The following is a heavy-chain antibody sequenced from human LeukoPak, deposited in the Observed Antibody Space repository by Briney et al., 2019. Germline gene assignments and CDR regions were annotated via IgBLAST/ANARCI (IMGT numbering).Heavy chain of an antibody. CDR1: GFTFSSYG. CDR2: ISGSGGST. CDR3: ARVHGAYPIDY. J-gene: IGHJ4*02. V-gene: IGHV3-23*01. D-gene: IGHD4/OR15-4a*01. Sequence: GGTLRLSCAASGFTFSSYGMSWVRQAPGKGLEWVSAISGSGGSTYYADSVKGRFTISRDNAKNSVYLQMNSLGVEDTAVYYCARVHGAYPIDYWGQGTLVTVSS.